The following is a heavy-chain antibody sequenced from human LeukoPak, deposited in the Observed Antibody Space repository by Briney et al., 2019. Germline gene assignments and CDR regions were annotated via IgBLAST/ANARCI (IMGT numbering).Heavy chain of an antibody. V-gene: IGHV3-48*01. J-gene: IGHJ4*02. D-gene: IGHD6-6*01. CDR3: ARVKGSYVEY. Sequence: PGGSLTLSCAASEVTLRFYSLTWVRQTPGKGLEWIAYISPSGTNIYYPDTVKGRFTLSSDRAQNSLNLQMSGLRVEDTALYYCARVKGSYVEYWGPGSLVTVSS. CDR1: EVTLRFYS. CDR2: ISPSGTNI.